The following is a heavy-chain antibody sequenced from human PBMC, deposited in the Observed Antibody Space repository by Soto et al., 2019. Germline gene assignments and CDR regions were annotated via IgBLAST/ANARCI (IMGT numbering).Heavy chain of an antibody. D-gene: IGHD3-22*01. CDR1: GFTFRGSA. V-gene: IGHV3-73*01. J-gene: IGHJ6*02. Sequence: GGSLRLSCAASGFTFRGSAMHWVRQASGKGLEWVGRIRSKANSYATAYAASVKGRFTISRDDSKNTAYLQMNSLKTEDTAVYYCTRVTDSSGYYFIYGMDVWGQGTTVTVSS. CDR2: IRSKANSYAT. CDR3: TRVTDSSGYYFIYGMDV.